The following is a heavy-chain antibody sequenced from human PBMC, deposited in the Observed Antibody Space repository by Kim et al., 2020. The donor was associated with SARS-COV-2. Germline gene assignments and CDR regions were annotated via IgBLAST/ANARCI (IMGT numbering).Heavy chain of an antibody. J-gene: IGHJ5*02. CDR3: ARENGVLLWFGGPLGWFDP. V-gene: IGHV3-33*05. CDR2: ISYDGSNK. CDR1: GFTFSSYG. Sequence: GGSLRLSCAASGFTFSSYGMHWVRQAPGKGLEWVAVISYDGSNKYYADSVKGRFTISRDNSKNTLYLQMNSLRAEDTAVYYCARENGVLLWFGGPLGWFDPWGQGTLVTVSS. D-gene: IGHD3-10*01.